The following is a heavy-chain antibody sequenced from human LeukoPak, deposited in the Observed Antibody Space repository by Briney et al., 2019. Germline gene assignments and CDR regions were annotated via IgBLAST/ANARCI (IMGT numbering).Heavy chain of an antibody. J-gene: IGHJ4*02. V-gene: IGHV3-23*01. Sequence: GGSLRLSCAASGFTLRSYAMNWVRQAPGEGLEWVSAISGSDGNTYYADSVKGRFTISRDDSKNTLYLQMNSLRAEDTAVYYCARSPYDYVWGTPYYFDYWGQGTLVTVSS. D-gene: IGHD3-16*01. CDR1: GFTLRSYA. CDR2: ISGSDGNT. CDR3: ARSPYDYVWGTPYYFDY.